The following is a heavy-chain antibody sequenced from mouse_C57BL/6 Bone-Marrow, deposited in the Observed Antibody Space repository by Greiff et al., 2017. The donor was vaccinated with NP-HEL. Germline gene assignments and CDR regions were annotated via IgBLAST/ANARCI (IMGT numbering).Heavy chain of an antibody. D-gene: IGHD2-1*01. CDR1: GFTFSDYG. Sequence: EVKLVESGGGLVKPGGSLKLSCAASGFTFSDYGMHWVRQAPEKGLEWVAYISSCSSTIYSADTVKGRFTSSRDNAKNTLFLQMTSLRSEDTAMYYCARGGNGSVYFDYWGQGTTLTVS. J-gene: IGHJ2*01. V-gene: IGHV5-17*01. CDR3: ARGGNGSVYFDY. CDR2: ISSCSSTI.